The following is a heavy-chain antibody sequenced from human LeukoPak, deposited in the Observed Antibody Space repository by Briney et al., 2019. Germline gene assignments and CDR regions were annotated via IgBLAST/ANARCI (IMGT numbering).Heavy chain of an antibody. D-gene: IGHD5-18*01. CDR3: ARGDGYSYGSVDY. CDR2: IYHSGST. J-gene: IGHJ4*02. V-gene: IGHV4-38-2*02. CDR1: GYSISSGYY. Sequence: SETLSLTCTVSGYSISSGYYWGWIRQPPGKGLEWIGSIYHSGSTYYNPSLKSRVTISVDTSKNQFSLKLSSVTAADTAVYYCARGDGYSYGSVDYWGQGTLVTASS.